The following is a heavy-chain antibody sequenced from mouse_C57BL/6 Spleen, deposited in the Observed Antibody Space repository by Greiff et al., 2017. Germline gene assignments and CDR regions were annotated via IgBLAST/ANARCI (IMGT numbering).Heavy chain of an antibody. CDR1: GYTFTDYE. V-gene: IGHV1-15*01. CDR2: IDPETGGT. D-gene: IGHD4-1*01. J-gene: IGHJ2*01. CDR3: TREGTGRFDY. Sequence: QVQLQQSGAELVRPGASVTLSCKASGYTFTDYEMHWVKQTPVHALEWIGAIDPETGGTAYNQKFKGKAILTADKSSSTAYMELRSLTSEDSAVYYCTREGTGRFDYWGQGTTLTVSS.